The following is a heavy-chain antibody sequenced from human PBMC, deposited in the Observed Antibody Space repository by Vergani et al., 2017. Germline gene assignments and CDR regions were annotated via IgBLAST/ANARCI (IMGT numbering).Heavy chain of an antibody. D-gene: IGHD5-18*01. Sequence: EVQLVETGGGLIQPGGSLRLSCAASGFTFSNAWMSWVRQAPGKGLEWVGFIRSKAYGGTTEYAASVKGRFTLSRDDSKSIAYLQMNSLKTEDTAVYYCTRNGRIQLWLIDYWGQGTLVTVSS. CDR1: GFTFSNAW. CDR2: IRSKAYGGTT. V-gene: IGHV3-49*04. CDR3: TRNGRIQLWLIDY. J-gene: IGHJ4*02.